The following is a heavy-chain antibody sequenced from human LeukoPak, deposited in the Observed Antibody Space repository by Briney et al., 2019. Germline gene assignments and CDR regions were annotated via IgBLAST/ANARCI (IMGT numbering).Heavy chain of an antibody. V-gene: IGHV1-69*01. CDR1: GGTFSSYA. CDR3: ARALYDFWSGYFPRYYYYYYMDV. D-gene: IGHD3-3*01. J-gene: IGHJ6*03. CDR2: IIRIFGTA. Sequence: SVKVSCKASGGTFSSYAISWVRQAPGQGLEWMGGIIRIFGTANYAQKFQGRVTITADESTSTAYMELSSLRSEDTAVYYCARALYDFWSGYFPRYYYYYYMDVWGKGTTVTVSS.